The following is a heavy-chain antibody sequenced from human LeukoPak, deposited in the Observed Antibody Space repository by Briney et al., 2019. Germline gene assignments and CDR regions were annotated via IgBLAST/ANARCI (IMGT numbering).Heavy chain of an antibody. V-gene: IGHV3-9*01. Sequence: PGGSLRLSCAASGFTFDDYAIHWVRQAPGKGLEWVSGISWNNDNRGYADSVKGRFTISRDNAKNSLYLQMNSLRAEDTALYYCAKDMVGSGGSGSGFDSWGQGTLVTVSS. D-gene: IGHD3-3*01. CDR2: ISWNNDNR. CDR1: GFTFDDYA. CDR3: AKDMVGSGGSGSGFDS. J-gene: IGHJ4*02.